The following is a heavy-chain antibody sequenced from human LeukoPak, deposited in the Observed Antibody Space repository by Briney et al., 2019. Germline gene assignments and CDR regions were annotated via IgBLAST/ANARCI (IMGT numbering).Heavy chain of an antibody. J-gene: IGHJ5*02. CDR1: EFTFSSYS. CDR3: ARDVTYHGGDWFDP. CDR2: ISSTASSI. D-gene: IGHD4-23*01. Sequence: PGGSLSLSCPASEFTFSSYSMSWVRQAPGKGLEWVSYISSTASSIYYADSVKGRFTISRDNAKNSLYLQMKSLRDEDTAVYYCARDVTYHGGDWFDPWGQGTLVTVSS. V-gene: IGHV3-48*02.